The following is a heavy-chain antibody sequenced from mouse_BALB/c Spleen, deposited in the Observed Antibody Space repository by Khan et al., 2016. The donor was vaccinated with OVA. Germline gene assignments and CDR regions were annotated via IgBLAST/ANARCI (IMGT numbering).Heavy chain of an antibody. V-gene: IGHV1-77*01. Sequence: QVQLQESGPELVNPGASLKLSCMASGYIFTDYLICWVKQSTRQGLERIGDIFPGSNPTYYNETFKVKAILTADRSSNKAHMQLSSLTSEDSALYFCARGAYSAFDYCGQETLVTVSA. CDR1: GYIFTDYL. CDR3: ARGAYSAFDY. J-gene: IGHJ3*01. CDR2: IFPGSNPT.